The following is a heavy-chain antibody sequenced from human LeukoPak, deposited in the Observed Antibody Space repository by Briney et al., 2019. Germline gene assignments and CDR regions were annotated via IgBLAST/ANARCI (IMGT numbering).Heavy chain of an antibody. J-gene: IGHJ4*02. CDR3: TRKGYGDY. CDR1: GFTYSDYW. D-gene: IGHD5-12*01. Sequence: GGSLRLSCAASGFTYSDYWMSRIRQAPGKGLEWLANIKEDGNEKYYVHSVKGRFTISRDNAKNALYLQMNSLRAEDTAVYYCTRKGYGDYWGQGTLVTVSS. CDR2: IKEDGNEK. V-gene: IGHV3-7*03.